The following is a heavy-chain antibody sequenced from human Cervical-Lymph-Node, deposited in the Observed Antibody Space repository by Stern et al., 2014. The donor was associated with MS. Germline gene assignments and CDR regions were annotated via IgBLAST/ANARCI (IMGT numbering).Heavy chain of an antibody. J-gene: IGHJ4*02. Sequence: VQLVESGGGVVQPGRSLRLSCAASGFKFISYSMYWVRQAPGKGLEWEAVLVHDGSNEYYSDSVKGRFTISRDNSKNTVSLQMNSLRVEDTAVYYCAREPYNYDGDGYLDHWGQGTLVTVSS. V-gene: IGHV3-30-3*01. CDR3: AREPYNYDGDGYLDH. CDR2: LVHDGSNE. D-gene: IGHD3-22*01. CDR1: GFKFISYS.